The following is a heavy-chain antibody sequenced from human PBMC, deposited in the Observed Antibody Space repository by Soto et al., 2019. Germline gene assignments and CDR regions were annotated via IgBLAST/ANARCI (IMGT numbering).Heavy chain of an antibody. J-gene: IGHJ4*02. CDR3: ARAPLYSYGSGSYYKSVYYFDF. CDR2: IFHSGGT. D-gene: IGHD3-10*01. V-gene: IGHV4-59*01. Sequence: VYIFHSGGTRYNPSLKIRVTISVDTSKSQFSLNLNSVTAADTAVYYCARAPLYSYGSGSYYKSVYYFDFWGQGTLVTVPQ.